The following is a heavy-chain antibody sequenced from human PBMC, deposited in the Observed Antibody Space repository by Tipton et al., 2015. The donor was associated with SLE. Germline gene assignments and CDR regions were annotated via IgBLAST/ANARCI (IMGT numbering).Heavy chain of an antibody. J-gene: IGHJ6*03. CDR2: IHHSGST. Sequence: LRLSCAVYGGSFSGYYWSWIRQPPGKGLEWIGEIHHSGSTYYNPSLKSRITMSVDTSKNQFYLKLSSVTAADTAVYYCARFTIFGVVIIQDYYYYMDVWGKGTTVTVSS. CDR1: GGSFSGYY. D-gene: IGHD3-3*01. CDR3: ARFTIFGVVIIQDYYYYMDV. V-gene: IGHV4-34*10.